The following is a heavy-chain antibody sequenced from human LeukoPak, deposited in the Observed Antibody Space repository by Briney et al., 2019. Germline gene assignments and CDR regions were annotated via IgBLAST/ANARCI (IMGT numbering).Heavy chain of an antibody. J-gene: IGHJ4*02. CDR3: ARAPITSPFYFDY. CDR1: GFAFDEHG. D-gene: IGHD2-2*01. CDR2: INWSGGST. V-gene: IGHV3-20*04. Sequence: GGSLRLSCTASGFAFDEHGMSWVRQVPGKGLEWVSGINWSGGSTGYADPLRGRFTISRDNAKNSLYLQKDSLRAEDTALYYCARAPITSPFYFDYWGQGTLVTVSS.